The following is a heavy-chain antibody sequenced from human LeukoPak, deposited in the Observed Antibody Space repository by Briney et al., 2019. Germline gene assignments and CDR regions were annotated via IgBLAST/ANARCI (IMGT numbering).Heavy chain of an antibody. D-gene: IGHD1-26*01. V-gene: IGHV4-59*12. CDR3: AAKGGELLYNWFDP. J-gene: IGHJ5*02. CDR2: IYYSGST. Sequence: SETLSLTCTVSGGSINSYYWSWIRQPPGKGLEWIGYIYYSGSTNYNPSLKSRVTISVDTSKNQFSLKLSSVTAADTAVYYCAAKGGELLYNWFDPWGQGTPVTVSS. CDR1: GGSINSYY.